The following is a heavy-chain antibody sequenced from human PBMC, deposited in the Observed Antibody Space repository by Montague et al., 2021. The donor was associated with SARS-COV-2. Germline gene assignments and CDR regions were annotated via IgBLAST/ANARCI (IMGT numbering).Heavy chain of an antibody. CDR3: ARAYCGGDCCFYWYFDL. J-gene: IGHJ2*01. D-gene: IGHD2-21*02. V-gene: IGHV6-1*01. CDR2: TYYRSKWYN. CDR1: GDSVSSNIAT. Sequence: CAISGDSVSSNIATWNWIRQSPSRGLEWLGRTYYRSKWYNDYAVSVKSRVTINPDTSNNRISLQLNSVTPEDTAVYYCARAYCGGDCCFYWYFDLWGRGTLVTVSS.